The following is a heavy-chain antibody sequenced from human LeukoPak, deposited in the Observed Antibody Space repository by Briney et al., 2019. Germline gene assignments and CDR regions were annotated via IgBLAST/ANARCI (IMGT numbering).Heavy chain of an antibody. CDR3: AGSSGYYIYDWFDP. D-gene: IGHD3-22*01. Sequence: SETLSLTCTVSGGSISSGDYYWSWIRQPPGKGLEWIGYIYYSGSTYYNPSLKSRVTISVDTSKNQFSLNLTSVTAADTAVYYCAGSSGYYIYDWFDPWGQGTLVTVSS. J-gene: IGHJ5*02. V-gene: IGHV4-30-4*01. CDR2: IYYSGST. CDR1: GGSISSGDYY.